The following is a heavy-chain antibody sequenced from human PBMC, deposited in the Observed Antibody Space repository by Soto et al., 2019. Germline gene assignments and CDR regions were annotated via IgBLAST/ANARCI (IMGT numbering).Heavy chain of an antibody. D-gene: IGHD6-19*01. Sequence: QVQLVQSGAEVKKPGSSVKVSCKASGGTFSSYAINWVRQAHGQGLEWMGGIIPIFGTADYAQKFQGRVTINADESTSTADMELRSLRSEDTAVYYCARAVAGGVYYYYGMDVWGQGTPVTVSS. CDR2: IIPIFGTA. V-gene: IGHV1-69*12. J-gene: IGHJ6*02. CDR3: ARAVAGGVYYYYGMDV. CDR1: GGTFSSYA.